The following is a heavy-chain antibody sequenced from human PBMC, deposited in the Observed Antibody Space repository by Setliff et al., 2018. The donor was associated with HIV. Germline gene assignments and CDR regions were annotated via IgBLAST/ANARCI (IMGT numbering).Heavy chain of an antibody. CDR1: GYTFTSYH. D-gene: IGHD1-26*01. CDR2: INPSGGST. V-gene: IGHV1-46*01. J-gene: IGHJ4*02. Sequence: ASVKVSCKASGYTFTSYHVYWVRQAPGQGLEWMGSINPSGGSTSYAQKFQGRVTMTRDTSTSTVYMELSSLRSEDTAVYYCARGGWELVSCYDYWGQGTLVTVSS. CDR3: ARGGWELVSCYDY.